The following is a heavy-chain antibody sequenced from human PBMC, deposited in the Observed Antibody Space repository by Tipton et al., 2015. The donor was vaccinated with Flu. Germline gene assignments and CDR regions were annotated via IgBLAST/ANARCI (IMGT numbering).Heavy chain of an antibody. CDR2: THTNGNT. V-gene: IGHV4-4*07. Sequence: TLSLTCTVSGGSISGYYRTWIRQPPGKGPEWIGRTHTNGNTNYNSSFGSRLTMSVDTSKSQFSMTLTSVTVADTAVYYCASGNFYDSSGYFAFWGQGILVTASS. D-gene: IGHD3-22*01. J-gene: IGHJ4*02. CDR1: GGSISGYY. CDR3: ASGNFYDSSGYFAF.